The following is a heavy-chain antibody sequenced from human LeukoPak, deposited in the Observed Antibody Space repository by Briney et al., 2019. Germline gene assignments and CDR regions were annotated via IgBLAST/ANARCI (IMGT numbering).Heavy chain of an antibody. J-gene: IGHJ4*02. CDR2: ISADNGNT. Sequence: ASVKVSCKASGYTFTSYGISWVRQAPGQGLEWMGWISADNGNTNYAQKPQGRVTMTTDTSTSTAYMELRSLRSDDTAVYYCAREGGHIVATTPLDYWGQGTLVTVSS. CDR3: AREGGHIVATTPLDY. D-gene: IGHD5-12*01. V-gene: IGHV1-18*01. CDR1: GYTFTSYG.